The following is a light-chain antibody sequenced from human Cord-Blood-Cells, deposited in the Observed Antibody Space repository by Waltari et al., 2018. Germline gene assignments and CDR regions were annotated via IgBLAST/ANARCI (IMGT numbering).Light chain of an antibody. CDR1: XSDVGSYNL. V-gene: IGLV2-23*01. CDR2: EGS. Sequence: QSALTQPASVSGSPGXXXXXPCTXTXSDVGSYNLVSWYQQHPGKAPKLMIYEGSKRPSGVSNRFSGSKSGNTASLTISGLQAEDEADYYCCSYAGSSTYVFGTGTKVTVL. CDR3: CSYAGSSTYV. J-gene: IGLJ1*01.